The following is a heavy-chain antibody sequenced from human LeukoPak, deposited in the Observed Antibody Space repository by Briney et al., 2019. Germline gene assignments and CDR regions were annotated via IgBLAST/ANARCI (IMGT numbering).Heavy chain of an antibody. J-gene: IGHJ4*02. V-gene: IGHV4-34*01. CDR2: INHSGST. D-gene: IGHD3-22*01. Sequence: SETLSLTCAVYGGSFSGYYWSWTRQPPGKGLEWIGEINHSGSTNYNPSLKSRVTISVDTSKNQFSLKLSSVTAADTAVYYCARGRDSSGHHGYYFGYWGQGTLVTVSS. CDR1: GGSFSGYY. CDR3: ARGRDSSGHHGYYFGY.